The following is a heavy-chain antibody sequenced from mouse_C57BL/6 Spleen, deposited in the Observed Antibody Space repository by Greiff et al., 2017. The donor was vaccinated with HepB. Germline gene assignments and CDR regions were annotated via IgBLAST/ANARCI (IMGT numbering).Heavy chain of an antibody. CDR2: ISYDGSN. CDR1: GYSITSGYY. Sequence: EVQRVESGPGLVKPSQSLSLTCSVTGYSITSGYYWNWIRQFPGNKLEWMGYISYDGSNNYNPSLKNRISFTRDTSKNQFFLKLNSVTTEDTATYYCASLYSNYLMDYWGQGTSVTVSS. J-gene: IGHJ4*01. CDR3: ASLYSNYLMDY. D-gene: IGHD2-5*01. V-gene: IGHV3-6*01.